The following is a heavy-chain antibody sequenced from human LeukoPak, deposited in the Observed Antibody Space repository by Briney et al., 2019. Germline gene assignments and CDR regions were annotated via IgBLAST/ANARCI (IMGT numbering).Heavy chain of an antibody. Sequence: GSLRLSGAASGLTFDDFGMSWVRQAPGKGLEWFSGFNWNGGSTGYADSVKGRFTISRDNAKNSLYLQMNSLRAEDTALYYCARGGYYYDSSGYSLDYWGQGTLVTVSS. J-gene: IGHJ4*02. V-gene: IGHV3-20*04. D-gene: IGHD3-22*01. CDR1: GLTFDDFG. CDR2: FNWNGGST. CDR3: ARGGYYYDSSGYSLDY.